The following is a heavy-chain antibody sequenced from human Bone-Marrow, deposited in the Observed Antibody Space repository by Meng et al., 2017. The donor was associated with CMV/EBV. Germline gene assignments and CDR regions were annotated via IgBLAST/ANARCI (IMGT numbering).Heavy chain of an antibody. CDR2: IRYDGSNK. CDR3: VKVGGQENIGGMDF. J-gene: IGHJ6*02. V-gene: IGHV3-30*02. Sequence: GESLKISCAASGFSFSSHGMHWVRQAPGKGMEGVAFIRYDGSNKYYADSVKGQFTISSDNSKNMLYLQMNSPRAEDKAVYYCVKVGGQENIGGMDFWGQGTTVTVSS. CDR1: GFSFSSHG. D-gene: IGHD2/OR15-2a*01.